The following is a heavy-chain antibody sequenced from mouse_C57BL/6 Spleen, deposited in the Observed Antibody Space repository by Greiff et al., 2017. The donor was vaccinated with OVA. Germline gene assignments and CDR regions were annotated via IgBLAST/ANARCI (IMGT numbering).Heavy chain of an antibody. CDR3: TRVTTVPYAMDY. CDR2: ISSGGDYI. J-gene: IGHJ4*01. CDR1: GFTFSSYA. V-gene: IGHV5-9-1*02. D-gene: IGHD1-1*01. Sequence: EVKLVESGEGLVKPGGSLKLSCAASGFTFSSYAMSWVRQTPEKRLEWVAYISSGGDYIYYADTVKGRFTISRDNARNTLYLQMSSLKSEDTAMDYCTRVTTVPYAMDYWGQGTSVTVSS.